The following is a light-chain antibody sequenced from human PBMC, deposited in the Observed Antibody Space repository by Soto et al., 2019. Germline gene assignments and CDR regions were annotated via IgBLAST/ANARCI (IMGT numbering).Light chain of an antibody. V-gene: IGKV3-15*01. Sequence: EIGMTQSPATLSVSPGEGATLSCRASQSVSTHLAWYQQIPGQAPRLLIYGTSTRAAGIPARFSGRGSGTEFTFTISSRQSEDFAVYYCKQYYTGPPFTFGQRTRLDI. CDR3: KQYYTGPPFT. J-gene: IGKJ5*01. CDR2: GTS. CDR1: QSVSTH.